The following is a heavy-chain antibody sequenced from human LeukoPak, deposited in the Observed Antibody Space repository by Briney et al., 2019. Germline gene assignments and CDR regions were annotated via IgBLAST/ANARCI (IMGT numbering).Heavy chain of an antibody. D-gene: IGHD4-17*01. J-gene: IGHJ4*02. CDR2: IYSDGST. V-gene: IGHV3-53*01. CDR3: ARGYYGEYDY. Sequence: GGSLRLSCAASGFTVSSNYMSWVRQAPGKGLEWVSEIYSDGSTYYAASVKGRFSISRDNSKNTVYLQVNSLRAEDTAVYYCARGYYGEYDYWGQGTLVTVSS. CDR1: GFTVSSNY.